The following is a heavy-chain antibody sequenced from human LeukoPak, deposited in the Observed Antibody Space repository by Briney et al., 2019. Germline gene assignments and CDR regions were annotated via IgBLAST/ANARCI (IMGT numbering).Heavy chain of an antibody. CDR2: IGTSGTFI. D-gene: IGHD1-26*01. V-gene: IGHV3-21*01. CDR3: ARGGSGSYNAFDI. J-gene: IGHJ3*02. CDR1: GLTFSNYN. Sequence: PGGSLRLSCAPSGLTFSNYNMNWVRQAPGKGLEWVSSIGTSGTFIYYAASVKGRFTISRDNAKNSLYLQMNSLRAEDTAVYYCARGGSGSYNAFDIWGQGTMVTVSS.